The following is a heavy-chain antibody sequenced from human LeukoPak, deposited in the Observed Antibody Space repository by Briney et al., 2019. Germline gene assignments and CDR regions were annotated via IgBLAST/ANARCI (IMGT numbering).Heavy chain of an antibody. CDR2: IYGGVST. D-gene: IGHD5-24*01. CDR1: GFNVRNNF. CDR3: AREMATIDDY. Sequence: GGSLRLSCAASGFNVRNNFMSWVRQTPGQGLEWVAVIYGGVSTYYADSVKGRFTISRDNAKNSLYLQMNSLSAEDTAAYYCAREMATIDDYWGQGTLVTVSS. J-gene: IGHJ4*02. V-gene: IGHV3-53*01.